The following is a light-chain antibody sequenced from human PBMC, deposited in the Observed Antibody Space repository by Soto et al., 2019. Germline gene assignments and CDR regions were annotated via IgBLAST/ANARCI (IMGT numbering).Light chain of an antibody. V-gene: IGKV1-12*01. CDR3: QHANSFPLT. J-gene: IGKJ3*01. Sequence: IHITELPSSMSASVGDRVTITCLASQGISRWLAWYHQKPGKAPNLLIYSASTLHSGVPSRFSGSGSGTDFTLTISSLQPEDFGTYYCQHANSFPLTFGPGTKVDIK. CDR2: SAS. CDR1: QGISRW.